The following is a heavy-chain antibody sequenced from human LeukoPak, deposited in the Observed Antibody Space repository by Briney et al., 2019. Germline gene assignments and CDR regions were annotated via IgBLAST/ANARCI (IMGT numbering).Heavy chain of an antibody. Sequence: GGSLRLSCAASGFTFSNAWMSGVRQAPGKGLEWVGRIKSKTDGGTTDYAAPVKGRFTISRDDSKNTLYLQMNSLKTEDTAVYYCTTRLDDSSGYLFDYWGQGTLVTVSS. J-gene: IGHJ4*02. CDR1: GFTFSNAW. CDR2: IKSKTDGGTT. CDR3: TTRLDDSSGYLFDY. D-gene: IGHD3-22*01. V-gene: IGHV3-15*01.